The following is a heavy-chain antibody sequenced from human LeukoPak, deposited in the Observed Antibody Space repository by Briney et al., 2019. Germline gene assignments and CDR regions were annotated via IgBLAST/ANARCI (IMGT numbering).Heavy chain of an antibody. D-gene: IGHD3-16*02. Sequence: PSETLSLTCTVSGGSISSNKYYWGWIRQPPGKGLEWIGSIFYSGTTYYNPSLKSRVTISVDTSKNQFSLKLGSVTAADTAVYYCASRGSIHLSTYWGQGTLVTVSS. CDR2: IFYSGTT. CDR1: GGSISSNKYY. V-gene: IGHV4-39*01. CDR3: ASRGSIHLSTY. J-gene: IGHJ4*02.